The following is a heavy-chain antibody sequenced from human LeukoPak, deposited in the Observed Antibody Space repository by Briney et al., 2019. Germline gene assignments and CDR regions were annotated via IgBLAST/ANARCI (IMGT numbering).Heavy chain of an antibody. V-gene: IGHV1-24*01. CDR2: FDPEDGET. CDR3: ATGGINLDF. Sequence: ASVKVSCKVSGYTLTELSMHWVRQAPGKGLEWMGGFDPEDGETIYAQKFQGGVTMTEDTSTDTAYMELNSLKTEDTAVYYCATGGINLDFWGQGTLVTVSS. D-gene: IGHD5-24*01. CDR1: GYTLTELS. J-gene: IGHJ4*02.